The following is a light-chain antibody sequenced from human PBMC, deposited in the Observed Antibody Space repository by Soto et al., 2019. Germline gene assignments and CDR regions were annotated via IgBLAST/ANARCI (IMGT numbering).Light chain of an antibody. Sequence: ASQMTPSPSSLSASVGDRVPINCRASQGIRNDLGWYQKNPGKAPKIVIYAASSLQSGVPSRFSGSGSGTDFTLTISSLQTEDFATYECLQEYNYPLTFGGGTKVDIK. CDR3: LQEYNYPLT. CDR2: AAS. CDR1: QGIRND. V-gene: IGKV1-6*01. J-gene: IGKJ4*01.